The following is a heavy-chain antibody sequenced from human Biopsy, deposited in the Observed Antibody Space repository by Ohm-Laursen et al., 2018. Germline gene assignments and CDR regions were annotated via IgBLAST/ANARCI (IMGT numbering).Heavy chain of an antibody. CDR3: ARDSGILNYGNFKYYHYYGMDV. Sequence: DTLSLTCTVSGDSVTKYYWSWIRQPPGKGLEWIGHIYYSVMTNYNPSLQSRVSISVDTSRNQVSLTLSSVTVADTAVYYCARDSGILNYGNFKYYHYYGMDVWGQGTKVTVSS. CDR1: GDSVTKYY. D-gene: IGHD4-11*01. V-gene: IGHV4-59*02. CDR2: IYYSVMT. J-gene: IGHJ6*02.